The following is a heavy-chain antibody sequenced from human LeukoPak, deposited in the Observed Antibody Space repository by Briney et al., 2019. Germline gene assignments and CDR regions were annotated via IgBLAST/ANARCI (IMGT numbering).Heavy chain of an antibody. CDR3: ARLLLPEYY. CDR1: GFDFSSYW. CDR2: IDQDGSSQ. Sequence: GGSLRLSCAASGFDFSSYWASWLRQAPGKGVDWVANIDQDGSSQNYVDSVRALLTICRDNAKNSVYLQMSSLRAEDTAVYYCARLLLPEYYWGAGILVTVSS. V-gene: IGHV3-7*01. J-gene: IGHJ4*02. D-gene: IGHD1-26*01.